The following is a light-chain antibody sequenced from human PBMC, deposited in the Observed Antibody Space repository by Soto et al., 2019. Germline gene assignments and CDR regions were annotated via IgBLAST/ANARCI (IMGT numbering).Light chain of an antibody. CDR3: QQYHSDPIT. J-gene: IGKJ5*01. V-gene: IGKV4-1*01. Sequence: DFVMTQSPDSLAVSLGERATINCKSSQSVFSSSTNKNYLAWFQQKPGQPPKLLIYWASTRKSGVPDRFSGSGYGTDFTLTITSLQAEDVAVYYCQQYHSDPITFGQGTRLE. CDR1: QSVFSSSTNKNY. CDR2: WAS.